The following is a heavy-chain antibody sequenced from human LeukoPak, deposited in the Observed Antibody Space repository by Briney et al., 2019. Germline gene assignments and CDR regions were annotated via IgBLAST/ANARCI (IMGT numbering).Heavy chain of an antibody. CDR1: GFTFDTYT. Sequence: GGSLRLSCVASGFTFDTYTMNWVRQAPGKGLEWVSSITSNSKYIYYADSVKGRFTISRDNAKNSLYLQMNSLRAEDTAVYYCARVSVTTGSFDYWGQGTLVTVSS. J-gene: IGHJ4*02. CDR2: ITSNSKYI. CDR3: ARVSVTTGSFDY. V-gene: IGHV3-21*01. D-gene: IGHD4-17*01.